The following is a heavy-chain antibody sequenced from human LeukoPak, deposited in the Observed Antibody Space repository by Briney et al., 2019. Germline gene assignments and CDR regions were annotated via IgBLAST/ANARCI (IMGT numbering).Heavy chain of an antibody. CDR2: INWNGGST. CDR1: GFTFDDYG. J-gene: IGHJ6*03. Sequence: GGSLRLSCAASGFTFDDYGMSWVRQAPGKGLEWVSGINWNGGSTGYADSVKGRFTISRDKAKNSLYLQMNSLRAEDTALYYCARTIVVVPAAATYYYYYYMDVWGKGTTVTVSS. D-gene: IGHD2-2*01. V-gene: IGHV3-20*04. CDR3: ARTIVVVPAAATYYYYYYMDV.